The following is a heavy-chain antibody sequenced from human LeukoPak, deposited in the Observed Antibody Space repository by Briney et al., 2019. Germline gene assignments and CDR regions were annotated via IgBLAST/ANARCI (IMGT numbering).Heavy chain of an antibody. Sequence: SETLSLTCTVSGGSISSSSYYWGWIRQPPGKGLEWIGSIYYSGSTYYNPSLKSRVTISVDTSKNQFSLKLSSVSAADTAMYYCARDFRTIYAFDIWGQGTMVTVSS. CDR2: IYYSGST. CDR3: ARDFRTIYAFDI. J-gene: IGHJ3*02. CDR1: GGSISSSSYY. D-gene: IGHD3-9*01. V-gene: IGHV4-39*07.